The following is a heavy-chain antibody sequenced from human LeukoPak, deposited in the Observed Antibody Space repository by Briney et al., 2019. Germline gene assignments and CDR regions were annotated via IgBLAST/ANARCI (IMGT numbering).Heavy chain of an antibody. CDR3: ARVLWFGEVLKGDAFDI. V-gene: IGHV3-33*01. D-gene: IGHD3-10*01. CDR1: GFTLSSYG. CDR2: IWYDGSNK. J-gene: IGHJ3*02. Sequence: GGSLRPSCAASGFTLSSYGMHGVRQAPGKGLEWVAVIWYDGSNKYYGDSVKGRFTISRDNSRNTLYLQMTSLRAEDTAVYYSARVLWFGEVLKGDAFDIWGQGTMVTVSS.